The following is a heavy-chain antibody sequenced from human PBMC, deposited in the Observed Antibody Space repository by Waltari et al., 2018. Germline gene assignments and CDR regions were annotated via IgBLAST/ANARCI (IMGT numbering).Heavy chain of an antibody. CDR1: GYTFTIYY. Sequence: QVQLVQSGAEVKKPGASVKVSCKASGYTFTIYYMHWVRQAPGHGRGRRGISNPSGGSTSYAQKFQGRVTMTRDTSTSTVYMELSSLRSEDTAVYYCAIGWRLGYCSGGSCYWGDYWGQGTLVTVSS. J-gene: IGHJ4*02. CDR3: AIGWRLGYCSGGSCYWGDY. D-gene: IGHD2-15*01. CDR2: SNPSGGST. V-gene: IGHV1-46*03.